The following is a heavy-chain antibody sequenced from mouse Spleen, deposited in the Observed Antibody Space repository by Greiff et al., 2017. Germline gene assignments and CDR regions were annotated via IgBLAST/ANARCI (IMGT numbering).Heavy chain of an antibody. CDR2: IDPANGNT. D-gene: IGHD2-4*01. Sequence: VHVKQSVAELVRPGASVKLSCTASGFNIKNTYMHWVKQRPEQGLEWIGRIDPANGNTKYAPKFQGKATITADTSSNTAYLQLSSLTSEDTAIYYCARWGDYDDWYFDVWGAGTTVTVSS. J-gene: IGHJ1*01. V-gene: IGHV14-3*01. CDR1: GFNIKNTY. CDR3: ARWGDYDDWYFDV.